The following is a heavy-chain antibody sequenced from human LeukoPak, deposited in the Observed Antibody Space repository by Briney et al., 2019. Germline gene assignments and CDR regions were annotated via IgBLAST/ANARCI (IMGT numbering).Heavy chain of an antibody. CDR2: IYTSGST. Sequence: SETLSLTYTVSGGSISSYYWSWIRQPAGKGLEWIGRIYTSGSTNYNPSLKSRVTMSVDTSKNQFSLKLSSVTAADTAVYYCAREQWFDGGYYYYYMDVWGKGTTVTVSS. CDR3: AREQWFDGGYYYYYMDV. V-gene: IGHV4-4*07. D-gene: IGHD3-10*01. J-gene: IGHJ6*03. CDR1: GGSISSYY.